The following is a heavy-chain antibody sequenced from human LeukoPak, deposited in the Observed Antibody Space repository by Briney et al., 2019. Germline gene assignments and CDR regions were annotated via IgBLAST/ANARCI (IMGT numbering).Heavy chain of an antibody. J-gene: IGHJ6*04. Sequence: SETLSLTCAVYGGSFSGYYWSWLRQPQGKGLEWIGEINHSGSTNYNPSLKSRVTISVDTSKNQFSLKLSSVTAADTAVYYCARGRYYYGMDVWGKGTTVTVSS. CDR2: INHSGST. CDR1: GGSFSGYY. CDR3: ARGRYYYGMDV. V-gene: IGHV4-34*01.